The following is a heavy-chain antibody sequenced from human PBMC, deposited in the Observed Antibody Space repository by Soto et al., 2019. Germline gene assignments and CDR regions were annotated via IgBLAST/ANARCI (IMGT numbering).Heavy chain of an antibody. Sequence: QVELVESGGGLVKPGGSLRLSCAASGLSFSDYYMSWIRQAPGKGLEWIAYITSSSSTIYYADSVKGRFTISRNDAKNSLYLHLDSLRAEDTAVYYCATVFRSSTFNYWGQGTLVTVSS. V-gene: IGHV3-11*01. D-gene: IGHD3-10*02. J-gene: IGHJ4*02. CDR3: ATVFRSSTFNY. CDR2: ITSSSSTI. CDR1: GLSFSDYY.